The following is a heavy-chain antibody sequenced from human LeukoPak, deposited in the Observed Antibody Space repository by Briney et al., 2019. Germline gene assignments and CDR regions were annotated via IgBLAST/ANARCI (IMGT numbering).Heavy chain of an antibody. V-gene: IGHV1-18*01. CDR3: ARDRSLAVAGTGHLHS. CDR2: ISTYNGDT. Sequence: RASVKVSCKASGGTFSTYAITWVRRAPGQGLEWMGWISTYNGDTDYARHLQGRVTMTTDASTTTAYMELRTLRSDDTAVYYCARDRSLAVAGTGHLHSWGQGTLVTVSS. J-gene: IGHJ4*02. CDR1: GGTFSTYA. D-gene: IGHD6-19*01.